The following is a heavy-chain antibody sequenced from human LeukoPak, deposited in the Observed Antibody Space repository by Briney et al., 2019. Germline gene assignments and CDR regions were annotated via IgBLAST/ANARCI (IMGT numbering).Heavy chain of an antibody. D-gene: IGHD3-22*01. Sequence: SETLSLTCTVSGGSISSSSYYWGWIRQPPGKGLEWIGSIYYSGSTYYNPSLKSRVTISVDTSKNQFSLKLSSVTAADTAVYYCARAPLVRAMIVVVITTGDAFDIWGQGTMVTVSS. CDR2: IYYSGST. V-gene: IGHV4-39*07. J-gene: IGHJ3*02. CDR1: GGSISSSSYY. CDR3: ARAPLVRAMIVVVITTGDAFDI.